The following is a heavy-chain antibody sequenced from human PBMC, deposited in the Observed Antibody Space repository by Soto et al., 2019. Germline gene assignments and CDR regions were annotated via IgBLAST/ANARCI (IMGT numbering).Heavy chain of an antibody. Sequence: QVRLQESGPGLVKPSQTLSLTCTVSGGSISSGGYYWSWIRQHPGKGLEWIGYIYYSGSTYYNPSLKSRVTISVDTSKNQFSLKLSSVTAADTAVYYCARGGSGSYPPTRWFDPWGQGTLVTVSS. V-gene: IGHV4-31*03. CDR1: GGSISSGGYY. J-gene: IGHJ5*02. D-gene: IGHD3-10*01. CDR3: ARGGSGSYPPTRWFDP. CDR2: IYYSGST.